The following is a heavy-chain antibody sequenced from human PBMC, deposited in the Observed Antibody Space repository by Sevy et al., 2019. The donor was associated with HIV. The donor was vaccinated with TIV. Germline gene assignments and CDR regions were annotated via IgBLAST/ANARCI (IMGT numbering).Heavy chain of an antibody. V-gene: IGHV3-72*01. Sequence: GGSLRLSCAASGFTFSDHYMDWVRQAPGKGLEWVGRTRNKANSYTTKYAASVKGRFTISRDDSMNSLYLQMNSLKTEDTAVYYCARASRRDYYYGMDVWGQGTTVTVSS. CDR1: GFTFSDHY. CDR2: TRNKANSYTT. J-gene: IGHJ6*02. CDR3: ARASRRDYYYGMDV.